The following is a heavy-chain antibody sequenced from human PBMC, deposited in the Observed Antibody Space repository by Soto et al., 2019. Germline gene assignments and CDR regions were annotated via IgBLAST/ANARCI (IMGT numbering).Heavy chain of an antibody. CDR3: ARSGYSSSWADY. D-gene: IGHD6-13*01. CDR1: GYSFTSYW. Sequence: GESLKISCKGSGYSFTSYWISWVRQMPGKGLEWMGRIDPSDSYTNYSPSFQGHVTISADKSISTAYLQWSSLKASDTAMYYCARSGYSSSWADYWGQGTLVTVS. CDR2: IDPSDSYT. J-gene: IGHJ4*02. V-gene: IGHV5-10-1*01.